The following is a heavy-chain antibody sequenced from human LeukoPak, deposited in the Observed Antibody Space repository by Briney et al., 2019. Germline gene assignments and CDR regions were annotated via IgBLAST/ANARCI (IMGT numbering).Heavy chain of an antibody. V-gene: IGHV4-59*01. D-gene: IGHD1-26*01. J-gene: IGHJ5*02. Sequence: SETLSLTCTVSGGSISSYYWSWIQQPPGKGLEWIGYIYYSGSTNYNPSLKSRVTISVDTSKNQFSLKLSSVTAADTAVYYCARIMSGSYYRRGWFDPWGQGTLVTVSS. CDR2: IYYSGST. CDR1: GGSISSYY. CDR3: ARIMSGSYYRRGWFDP.